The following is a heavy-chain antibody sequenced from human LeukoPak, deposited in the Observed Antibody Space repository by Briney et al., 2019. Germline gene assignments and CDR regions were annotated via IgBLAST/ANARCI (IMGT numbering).Heavy chain of an antibody. D-gene: IGHD5-12*01. CDR1: GGSISSSSYY. CDR2: IYYSGST. J-gene: IGHJ4*02. Sequence: SETLSLTCTVSGGSISSSSYYWGWIRQPPGKGLEWIGSIYYSGSTYYNPSLKSRVTISVDTSKNQFSLKLSSVTAADTAVYYCAGGYSGYVEFDYWGQGTLVTVSS. V-gene: IGHV4-39*07. CDR3: AGGYSGYVEFDY.